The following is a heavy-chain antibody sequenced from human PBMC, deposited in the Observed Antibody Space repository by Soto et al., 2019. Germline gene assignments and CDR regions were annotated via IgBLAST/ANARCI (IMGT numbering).Heavy chain of an antibody. CDR3: ARGIAAAENWFDP. CDR1: GGSISSGGYY. Sequence: TLSLTCTVSGGSISSGGYYWSWIRQHPGKGLEWIGYIYYSGSTYYNPSLKSRVTISVDTSKNQFSLKLSSVTAADTAVYYCARGIAAAENWFDPWGQGTLVTGSS. CDR2: IYYSGST. J-gene: IGHJ5*02. V-gene: IGHV4-31*03. D-gene: IGHD6-13*01.